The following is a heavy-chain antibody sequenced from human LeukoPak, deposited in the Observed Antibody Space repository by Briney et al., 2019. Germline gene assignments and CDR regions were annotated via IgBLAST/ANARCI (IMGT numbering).Heavy chain of an antibody. Sequence: SETLSLTCAVSGYSISSGYYWGWIRQTPGKGLEWIGSIYHSGFTYYNPSLKSRVTISVDTSKNQFSLKLSSVTAADTAVYYCARHEGIVATGFDYWGQGTLVTVSS. J-gene: IGHJ4*02. CDR2: IYHSGFT. D-gene: IGHD5-12*01. CDR3: ARHEGIVATGFDY. V-gene: IGHV4-38-2*01. CDR1: GYSISSGYY.